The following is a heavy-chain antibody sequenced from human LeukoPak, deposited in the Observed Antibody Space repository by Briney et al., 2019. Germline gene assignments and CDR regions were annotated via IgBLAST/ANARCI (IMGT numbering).Heavy chain of an antibody. J-gene: IGHJ4*02. V-gene: IGHV4-4*02. CDR3: ARAGWYTLDN. CDR1: GGSISSSNW. D-gene: IGHD2-15*01. CDR2: IYHSGST. Sequence: SETLSLTCAVYGGSISSSNWWSWVRQPPGQGLEWIGEIYHSGSTNYNPSLKSRVTISVDNSKNQFSLKMGSMTAADTAVYYCARAGWYTLDNWGQGTLVTVSS.